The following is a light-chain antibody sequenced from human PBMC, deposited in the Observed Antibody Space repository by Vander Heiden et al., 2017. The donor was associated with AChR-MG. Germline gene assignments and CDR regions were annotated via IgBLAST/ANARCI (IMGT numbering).Light chain of an antibody. Sequence: EIVLTQSPGTLSLSPGDRATLSCRASQSISSSYLAWYQQKPGQAPRLLIYGASSRATGIPDRFSGSGSGTDFTLTISRLEPEDFAVFDCQQYGTSPLTFGGGTKVEIK. V-gene: IGKV3-20*01. CDR2: GAS. J-gene: IGKJ4*01. CDR1: QSISSSY. CDR3: QQYGTSPLT.